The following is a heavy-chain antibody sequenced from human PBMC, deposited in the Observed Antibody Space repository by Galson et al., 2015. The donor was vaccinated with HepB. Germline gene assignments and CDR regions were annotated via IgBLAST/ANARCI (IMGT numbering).Heavy chain of an antibody. Sequence: SLRLSCAASEFTFSSYAMHWVRQAPGKGLEYVSAISSNGGSTYYADSVKGRFTISRDNSKNTLYLQMSSLRAEDTAVYYCVKEDSSSWFVYGMDVWGQGTTVTVSS. D-gene: IGHD6-13*01. CDR1: EFTFSSYA. J-gene: IGHJ6*02. V-gene: IGHV3-64D*06. CDR2: ISSNGGST. CDR3: VKEDSSSWFVYGMDV.